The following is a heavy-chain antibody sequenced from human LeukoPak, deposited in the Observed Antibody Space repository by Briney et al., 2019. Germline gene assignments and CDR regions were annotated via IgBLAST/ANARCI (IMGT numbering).Heavy chain of an antibody. CDR3: ARGGGHYLLTAAVGSGLDP. J-gene: IGHJ5*02. D-gene: IGHD6-13*01. CDR1: GGSISSGGYS. Sequence: PSETLSLTCAVSGGSISSGGYSWSWIRQPPGKGLEWIGYIFYSGSTNYNPSLKSRVTISVDTSRSQFSLKLTSVTAADTAVYYCARGGGHYLLTAAVGSGLDPWGQGTLVTVSS. V-gene: IGHV4-61*08. CDR2: IFYSGST.